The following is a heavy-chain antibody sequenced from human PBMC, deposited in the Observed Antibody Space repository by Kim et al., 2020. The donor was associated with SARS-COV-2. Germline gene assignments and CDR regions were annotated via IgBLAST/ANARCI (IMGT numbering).Heavy chain of an antibody. CDR3: ARDRSSGDYYTVSFDP. J-gene: IGHJ5*02. D-gene: IGHD3-10*01. V-gene: IGHV1-2*06. CDR2: INPKSGGT. CDR1: GYTFTGHY. Sequence: ASVKVSCKASGYTFTGHYMHWVRQAPGQGLEWMGRINPKSGGTHYAQRFQGRVTVTRDTSISTVYMELSGLRSDDTAVYYCARDRSSGDYYTVSFDPWGQGTLVIVSS.